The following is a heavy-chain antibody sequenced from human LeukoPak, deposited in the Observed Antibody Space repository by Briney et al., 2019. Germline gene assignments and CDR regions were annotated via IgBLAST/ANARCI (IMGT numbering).Heavy chain of an antibody. CDR1: GFTVSNNY. Sequence: GGSLRLSCAASGFTVSNNYMSWVRQAPGKGLEWVSVIYSGGTTYYADSVKGRFTISRDNAKNSLYLQMNSLRDEDTAVYYCARDQVTMIVVVITPRGMDVWGQGTTVTVSS. J-gene: IGHJ6*02. CDR3: ARDQVTMIVVVITPRGMDV. V-gene: IGHV3-53*01. CDR2: IYSGGTT. D-gene: IGHD3-22*01.